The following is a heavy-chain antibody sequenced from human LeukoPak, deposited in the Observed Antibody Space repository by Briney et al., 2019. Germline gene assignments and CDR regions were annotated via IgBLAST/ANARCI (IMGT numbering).Heavy chain of an antibody. J-gene: IGHJ4*02. Sequence: GGSLRLSCAASGFTFDDYAMHWVRQAPGKGLEWVSGISWNSGSIGYADSVKGRFTISRDNAKNSLYLQMNSLRAEDTALYYCARDIYGVFDYWGQGTLVTVSS. CDR1: GFTFDDYA. V-gene: IGHV3-9*01. CDR2: ISWNSGSI. D-gene: IGHD4-17*01. CDR3: ARDIYGVFDY.